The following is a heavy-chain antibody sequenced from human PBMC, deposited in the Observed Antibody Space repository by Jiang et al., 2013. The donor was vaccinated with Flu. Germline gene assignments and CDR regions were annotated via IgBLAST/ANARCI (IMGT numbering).Heavy chain of an antibody. J-gene: IGHJ4*02. CDR2: LYYSGTT. Sequence: GLVKPSGTLSLTCTVSGGSISRTGGSIRSSGYSWGWIRQPPGKGLEWIGSLYYSGTTYYNPSLKSRVTISIDTSKNQFSLKLSSVTAADTAVYYCAGGDNNEYWGQGTLITVSS. V-gene: IGHV4-39*07. D-gene: IGHD2-21*01. CDR3: AGGDNNEY. CDR1: GGSISRTGGSIRSSGYS.